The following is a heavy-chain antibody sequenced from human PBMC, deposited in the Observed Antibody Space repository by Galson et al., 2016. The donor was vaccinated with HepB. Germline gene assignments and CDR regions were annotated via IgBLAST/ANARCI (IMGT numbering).Heavy chain of an antibody. D-gene: IGHD1-26*01. J-gene: IGHJ4*02. CDR3: AKNSLRVIVGAADY. CDR2: ISYDGSHK. CDR1: GFTFSTYG. Sequence: SLRLSCAASGFTFSTYGMYWVRQGPGKGLEWVSVISYDGSHKYYADSVKGRFTISRDISKNTLYLQMNSLRAEDTAVYYCAKNSLRVIVGAADYWGQGTLVTVSS. V-gene: IGHV3-30-3*02.